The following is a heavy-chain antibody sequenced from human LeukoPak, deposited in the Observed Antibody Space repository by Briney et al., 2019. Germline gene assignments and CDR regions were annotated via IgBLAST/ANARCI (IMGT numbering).Heavy chain of an antibody. Sequence: SVRVSCMASVGTFSSYAISWVRPAPGRGGEWVGRIFVIFGIANYAQKFHGRVTITADKSTSTAYMELSSLRSEDTAVYYCARDLFYYDSSGYSPHPNHFDYWGQGTLVTVSS. V-gene: IGHV1-69*10. D-gene: IGHD3-22*01. CDR2: IFVIFGIA. CDR3: ARDLFYYDSSGYSPHPNHFDY. J-gene: IGHJ4*02. CDR1: VGTFSSYA.